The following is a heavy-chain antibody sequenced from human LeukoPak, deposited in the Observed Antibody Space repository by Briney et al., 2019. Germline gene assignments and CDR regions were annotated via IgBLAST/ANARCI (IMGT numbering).Heavy chain of an antibody. D-gene: IGHD1-26*01. CDR2: ISHSGTT. J-gene: IGHJ4*02. CDR3: ARRLSGSYLDY. Sequence: SETLSLTCTVSDYSISSIYYWAWIRQPPGKGLEWIGTISHSGTTYYNPSLTSRVTISVDTSKTHFSLNLSSVTAADTAMYYCARRLSGSYLDYWGQGTLVTVSS. CDR1: DYSISSIYY. V-gene: IGHV4-38-2*02.